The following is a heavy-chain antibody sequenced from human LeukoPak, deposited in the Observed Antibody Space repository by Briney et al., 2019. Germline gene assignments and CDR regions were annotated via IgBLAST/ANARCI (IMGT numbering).Heavy chain of an antibody. V-gene: IGHV4-61*02. CDR3: ARERVASSSSPPNFDY. Sequence: PSETLSLTCTVSGGSISSSSYYWGWIRQPAGKGLEWIGRIYTSGSTNYIPSLKSRVTMSVDTSKNQFSLKLSSVTAADTAVYYCARERVASSSSPPNFDYWGQGTLVTVFS. J-gene: IGHJ4*02. CDR2: IYTSGST. CDR1: GGSISSSSYY. D-gene: IGHD6-6*01.